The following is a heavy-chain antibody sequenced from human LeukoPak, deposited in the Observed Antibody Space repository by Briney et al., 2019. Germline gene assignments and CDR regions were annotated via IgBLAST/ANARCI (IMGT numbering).Heavy chain of an antibody. Sequence: GESLKISCTGSGYSFTSYWIGWVRQMPGKGLEWMGIIYLGDSDTRYSPSFQGQVTISADKSISTAYLQWSSLKASDTAMYYCARYGGPAAVIDHLDYWGQGTLVTVSS. D-gene: IGHD2/OR15-2a*01. CDR2: IYLGDSDT. J-gene: IGHJ4*02. V-gene: IGHV5-51*01. CDR3: ARYGGPAAVIDHLDY. CDR1: GYSFTSYW.